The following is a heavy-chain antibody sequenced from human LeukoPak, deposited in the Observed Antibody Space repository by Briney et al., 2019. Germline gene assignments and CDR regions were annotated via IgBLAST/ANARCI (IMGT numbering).Heavy chain of an antibody. Sequence: SETLSLTCTVSGGSISSSSYYWGWIRQPPGKGLEWIGSIYYSGSTYYNPSLKSRVTISVDTSKNQFSLKLSSVTAADTAIYYCARDGGSGGWYEYWGQGNLVTVST. CDR3: ARDGGSGGWYEY. CDR2: IYYSGST. J-gene: IGHJ4*02. CDR1: GGSISSSSYY. V-gene: IGHV4-39*02. D-gene: IGHD6-19*01.